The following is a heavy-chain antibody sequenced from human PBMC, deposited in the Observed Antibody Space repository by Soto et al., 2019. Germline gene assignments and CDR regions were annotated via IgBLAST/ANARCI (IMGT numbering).Heavy chain of an antibody. CDR2: INDSGNT. CDR3: QGGDF. Sequence: SSETLSLTCAVSGGSFRGYFWSWIRQSPAKGLEWIGEINDSGNTYYNPSFKSRLTISVDTSTSQISLRLTSVTAADSAVYYCQGGDFWGQGTRVTVSS. J-gene: IGHJ4*02. V-gene: IGHV4-34*01. CDR1: GGSFRGYF. D-gene: IGHD3-16*01.